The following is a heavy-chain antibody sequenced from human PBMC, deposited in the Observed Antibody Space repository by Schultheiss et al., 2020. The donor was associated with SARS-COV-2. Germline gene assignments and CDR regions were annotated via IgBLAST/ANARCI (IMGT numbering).Heavy chain of an antibody. D-gene: IGHD4-17*01. CDR3: AKCASTVTILDAFDI. Sequence: GESLKISCAVSGFTVDSNFVTWVRQAPGKGLEWVSVMYRGGTTFYADSVKDRFTVSRDNSTNTVYLQMNSLRADDSAVYYCAKCASTVTILDAFDIWGQGTMVTVSS. J-gene: IGHJ3*02. CDR1: GFTVDSNF. CDR2: MYRGGTT. V-gene: IGHV3-66*01.